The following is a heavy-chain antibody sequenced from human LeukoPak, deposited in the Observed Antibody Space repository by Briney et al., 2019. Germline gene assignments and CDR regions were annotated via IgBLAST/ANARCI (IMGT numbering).Heavy chain of an antibody. CDR2: ISSSGSTI. J-gene: IGHJ4*02. V-gene: IGHV3-11*04. Sequence: PGGSLRLSCAASGFTFSDYQRRWPRQAPGKGRGGVSYISSSGSTIYYADSVKGRFTISRDNAKNSLYLQMNSLRAEDTAVYYCARDRGKYSSGYYYYYWGQGTLVTVSS. D-gene: IGHD3-22*01. CDR3: ARDRGKYSSGYYYYY. CDR1: GFTFSDYQ.